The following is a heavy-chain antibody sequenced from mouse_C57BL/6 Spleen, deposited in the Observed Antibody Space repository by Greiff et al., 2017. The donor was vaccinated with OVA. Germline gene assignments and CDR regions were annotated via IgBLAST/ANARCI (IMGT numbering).Heavy chain of an antibody. V-gene: IGHV5-17*01. Sequence: EVKLVESGGGLVKPGGSLKLSCAASGFTFSDYGMHWVRQAPEKGLEWVAYISSGSSTIYYADTVKGRFTISRDNAKNTLFLQMTSLRSEDTAMYYCARSDGSSFYAMDYWGQGTSVTVSS. CDR1: GFTFSDYG. J-gene: IGHJ4*01. CDR2: ISSGSSTI. CDR3: ARSDGSSFYAMDY. D-gene: IGHD1-1*01.